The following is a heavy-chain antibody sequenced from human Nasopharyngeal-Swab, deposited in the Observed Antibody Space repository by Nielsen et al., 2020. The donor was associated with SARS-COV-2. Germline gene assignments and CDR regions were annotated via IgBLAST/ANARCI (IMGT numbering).Heavy chain of an antibody. J-gene: IGHJ4*02. Sequence: GGSLRLSCAASGFTFSSYEMNWVRQAPGKGLEWVSYISSSGSTRYYADSVKGRFTISRDNAKNSLYLQMNSLRAEDTAVYYCARDTIAAAGYYFDYWGQGTLVTVSS. CDR1: GFTFSSYE. CDR2: ISSSGSTR. D-gene: IGHD6-13*01. CDR3: ARDTIAAAGYYFDY. V-gene: IGHV3-48*03.